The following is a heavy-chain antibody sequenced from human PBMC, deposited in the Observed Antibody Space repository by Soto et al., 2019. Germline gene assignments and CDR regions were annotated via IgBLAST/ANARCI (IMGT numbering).Heavy chain of an antibody. CDR3: ARYIAASGTYYFDY. D-gene: IGHD6-13*01. Sequence: QVELQESGPGLVKPSGTLSLTCAVSGGSISSSYWWSWVRHAPGKGLEWIGEIYHSGSANYNPSLKSRVTISVDNSKNQFSLKLSSVTAADTAVYYCARYIAASGTYYFDYWGQGTLVTVSS. J-gene: IGHJ4*02. V-gene: IGHV4-4*02. CDR2: IYHSGSA. CDR1: GGSISSSYW.